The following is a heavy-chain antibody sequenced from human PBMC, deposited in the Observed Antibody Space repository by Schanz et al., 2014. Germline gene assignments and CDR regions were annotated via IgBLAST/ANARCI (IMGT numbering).Heavy chain of an antibody. Sequence: EVQLVESGGGLIHPGGSLRLSCAVSGFTVSTNYMTWVRQAPGKGLECVSVLYTGGSTFYADSVRGRFTISRDNSRNTLYLQMNSLRAEDTAVYYCAKDFTGSGIFFNSWGQGTLVSVSS. CDR1: GFTVSTNY. V-gene: IGHV3-53*01. D-gene: IGHD3-10*01. CDR2: LYTGGST. J-gene: IGHJ5*01. CDR3: AKDFTGSGIFFNS.